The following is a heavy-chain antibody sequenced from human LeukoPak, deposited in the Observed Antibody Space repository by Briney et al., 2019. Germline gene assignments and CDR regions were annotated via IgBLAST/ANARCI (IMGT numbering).Heavy chain of an antibody. V-gene: IGHV4-31*03. CDR1: GGSISSGGYY. J-gene: IGHJ4*02. CDR3: ARYTGGLY. D-gene: IGHD1-1*01. Sequence: SETLSLTCTVSGGSISSGGYYWSWIRQHPGKGLEWIGYIYHSGSTNYNPSLKSRVTISVDKSKNQFSLKLSSVTAADTAVYYCARYTGGLYWGQGTLVTVSS. CDR2: IYHSGST.